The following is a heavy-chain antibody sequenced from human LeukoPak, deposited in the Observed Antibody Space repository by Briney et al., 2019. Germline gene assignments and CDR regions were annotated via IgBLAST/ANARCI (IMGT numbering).Heavy chain of an antibody. CDR1: GGSISSYY. J-gene: IGHJ6*03. Sequence: ASETLSLTCTVSGGSISSYYWSWIRQPPGKGLEWIGYIYYSGSTNYNPSLKSRVTISVDTSKNQFSLKLTSVTAVDTAVYYCARSPLGTHYYYMDVWGKGTTVTVSS. CDR2: IYYSGST. V-gene: IGHV4-59*01. CDR3: ARSPLGTHYYYMDV. D-gene: IGHD7-27*01.